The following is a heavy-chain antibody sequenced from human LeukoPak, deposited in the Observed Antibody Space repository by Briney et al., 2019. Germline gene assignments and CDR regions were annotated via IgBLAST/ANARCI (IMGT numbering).Heavy chain of an antibody. CDR1: GFTFSSYW. V-gene: IGHV3-7*01. D-gene: IGHD6-13*01. J-gene: IGHJ3*02. Sequence: PGGSLRLSCAASGFTFSSYWMSWVRQAPGKGLEWVANIKQDGSEKYYVDSVKGRFTISRDNAKNSLYLQMNGLRAEDTAVYYCARDDYSSSWSTYDAFDIWGQGTMVTVSS. CDR2: IKQDGSEK. CDR3: ARDDYSSSWSTYDAFDI.